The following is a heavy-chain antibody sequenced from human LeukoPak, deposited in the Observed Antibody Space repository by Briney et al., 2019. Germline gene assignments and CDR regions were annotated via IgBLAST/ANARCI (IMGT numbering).Heavy chain of an antibody. CDR1: GFTFSRYG. V-gene: IGHV3-30*02. Sequence: GGSLRLSCAASGFTFSRYGMHWVRQAPGKGLEWVTFIRYDGSNQYYADSVKGRFTISRDNSKNTLSLQMNSLRAEDTAVYYCAKTSGTHSTWDAFDIWGQGTMVTVSS. CDR3: AKTSGTHSTWDAFDI. CDR2: IRYDGSNQ. J-gene: IGHJ3*02. D-gene: IGHD1-26*01.